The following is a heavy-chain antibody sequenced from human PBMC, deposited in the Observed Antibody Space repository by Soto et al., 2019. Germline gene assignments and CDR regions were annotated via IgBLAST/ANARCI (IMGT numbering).Heavy chain of an antibody. CDR1: GYTFTSYY. J-gene: IGHJ3*02. Sequence: GASVKVSCKASGYTFTSYYMHWVRQAPGQGLEWMGIINPSGGSTSYAQKFQGRVTMTRDTSTSTVYMELSSLRSEDTAVYYCARDRVPSYDSSGYYRAFDIWGQGTMVTVSS. V-gene: IGHV1-46*01. CDR3: ARDRVPSYDSSGYYRAFDI. CDR2: INPSGGST. D-gene: IGHD3-22*01.